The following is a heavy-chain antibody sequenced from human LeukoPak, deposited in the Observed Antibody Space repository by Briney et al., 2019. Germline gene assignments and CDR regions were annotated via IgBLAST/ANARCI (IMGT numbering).Heavy chain of an antibody. D-gene: IGHD3-9*01. CDR2: ISSSMISI. V-gene: IGHV3-21*01. Sequence: GGSLRLSCASSGFTFRRYDMNWVRQAPGKGLEWVSFISSSMISIHYADSVQGRFTISRDNARDILYLQMNSLRAEDTAVYYCARVYDVLTGGFDHWAREPWSPSPQ. CDR3: ARVYDVLTGGFDH. J-gene: IGHJ4*02. CDR1: GFTFRRYD.